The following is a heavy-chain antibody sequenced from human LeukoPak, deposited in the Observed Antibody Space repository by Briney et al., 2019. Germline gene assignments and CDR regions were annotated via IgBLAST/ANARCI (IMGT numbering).Heavy chain of an antibody. V-gene: IGHV3-21*01. J-gene: IGHJ4*02. CDR3: AREVSEGFNF. D-gene: IGHD3-22*01. CDR2: FGTRSTSI. CDR1: GFTFSGYS. Sequence: GGSLRLSCTASGFTFSGYSMNWIRQAPGKGLEWVSSFGTRSTSIYHAGSVKGRFAISRDNAKNSLYLQMNSLRAEDTALYYCAREVSEGFNFWGQGTLVTVSS.